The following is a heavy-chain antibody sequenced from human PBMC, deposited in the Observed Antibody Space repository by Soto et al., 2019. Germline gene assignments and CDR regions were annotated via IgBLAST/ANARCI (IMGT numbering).Heavy chain of an antibody. J-gene: IGHJ6*02. CDR1: GFTFSAYD. V-gene: IGHV3-13*05. Sequence: GSLRLSCAASGFTFSAYDMHWVRQTTGKGLEWVSAIGAADDPYYLGSVKGRFTISRENAKNSLYLQMNSLRAEDTAVYYCARAYSGRLPRRADYYFAMDVWGQGTTVTVSS. CDR2: IGAADDP. D-gene: IGHD2-15*01. CDR3: ARAYSGRLPRRADYYFAMDV.